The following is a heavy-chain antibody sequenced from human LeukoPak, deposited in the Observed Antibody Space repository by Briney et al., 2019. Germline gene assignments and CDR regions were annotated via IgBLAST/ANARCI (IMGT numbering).Heavy chain of an antibody. J-gene: IGHJ3*02. CDR3: ARHAGVLPLDI. Sequence: GSLRLSCAASGFTFSSYAMSWVRQAPGKGLEWIGEINHSGSTNYNPSLKSRVTISVDTSKNQFSLKLSSVTAADTAVYYCARHAGVLPLDIWGQGTMVTVSS. CDR1: GFTFSSYA. CDR2: INHSGST. D-gene: IGHD3-10*01. V-gene: IGHV4-34*01.